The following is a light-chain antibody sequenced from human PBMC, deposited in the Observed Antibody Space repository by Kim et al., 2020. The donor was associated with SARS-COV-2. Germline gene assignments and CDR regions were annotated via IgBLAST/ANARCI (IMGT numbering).Light chain of an antibody. CDR3: QQYGSSPRIT. V-gene: IGKV3-20*01. Sequence: PGERATRSCRSSQSVSSSYLAWYQQKPGQAPRLLIYGASSRATGIPDRFSGSGSGTDFTLTISRLEPEDFAVYYCQQYGSSPRITFGGGTKVEIK. J-gene: IGKJ4*01. CDR2: GAS. CDR1: QSVSSSY.